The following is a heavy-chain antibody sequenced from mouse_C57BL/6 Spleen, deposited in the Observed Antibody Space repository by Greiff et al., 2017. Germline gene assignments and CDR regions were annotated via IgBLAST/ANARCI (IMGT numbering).Heavy chain of an antibody. J-gene: IGHJ4*01. CDR2: INYDGSST. Sequence: EVHLVESEGGLVQPGSSMKLSCTASGFTFSDYYMAWVRQVPEKGLEWVANINYDGSSTYYLDSLKSRFIISRDNTKNILYLQMSSLKSEDTATYYCARGGLYEYGNYAMDYWGQGTSVTVSS. CDR1: GFTFSDYY. CDR3: ARGGLYEYGNYAMDY. D-gene: IGHD2-4*01. V-gene: IGHV5-16*01.